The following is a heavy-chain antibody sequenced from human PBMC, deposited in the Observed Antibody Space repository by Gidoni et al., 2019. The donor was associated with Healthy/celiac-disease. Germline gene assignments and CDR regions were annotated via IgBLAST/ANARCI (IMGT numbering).Heavy chain of an antibody. V-gene: IGHV1-18*04. Sequence: QVQLVQSGAEVKKPGASVKVSCKASGYTFTSYGISWVRQAPGQGLEWMGWISAYNGNTNYAQKLQGSVTMTTDTSTSTAYMELRSLRSDDTAVYYCARDLESDSSSWLPFDYWGQGTLVTVSS. J-gene: IGHJ4*02. CDR2: ISAYNGNT. CDR3: ARDLESDSSSWLPFDY. CDR1: GYTFTSYG. D-gene: IGHD6-13*01.